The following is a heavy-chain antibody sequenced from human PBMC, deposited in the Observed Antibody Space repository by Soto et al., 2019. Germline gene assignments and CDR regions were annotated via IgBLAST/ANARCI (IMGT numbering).Heavy chain of an antibody. D-gene: IGHD4-17*01. V-gene: IGHV3-23*01. Sequence: EVQLLESGGGLVQPGGSLRLSCAASGFTFSSYAMSWVRQAPGKGLEWVSAISGSGGSTYYADSVKGRFTISRDNSKNTLYLQMNSLRAEDTAVYCCANPKGDTVTTLQPIDYWGQGTLVTVSS. J-gene: IGHJ4*02. CDR1: GFTFSSYA. CDR3: ANPKGDTVTTLQPIDY. CDR2: ISGSGGST.